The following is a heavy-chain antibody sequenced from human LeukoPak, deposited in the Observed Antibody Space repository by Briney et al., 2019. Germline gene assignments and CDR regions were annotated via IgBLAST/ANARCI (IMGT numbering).Heavy chain of an antibody. J-gene: IGHJ4*02. CDR1: GGSISTFY. V-gene: IGHV4-59*08. CDR2: IYYSGTT. CDR3: ARTVKYCSSTSCHRVSYFDY. D-gene: IGHD2-2*01. Sequence: SETLSLTCTVSGGSISTFYWSWIRQPPGKGLEWIGYIYYSGTTNYNPSLKSRVTISVDTSKNQFSLKLSSVTAADTAVYYCARTVKYCSSTSCHRVSYFDYWGQGTLVTVSS.